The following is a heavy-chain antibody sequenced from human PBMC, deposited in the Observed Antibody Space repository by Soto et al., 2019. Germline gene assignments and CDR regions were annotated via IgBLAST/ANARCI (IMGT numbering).Heavy chain of an antibody. J-gene: IGHJ6*02. CDR2: IYPGDSDT. CDR1: GYSFTSYW. D-gene: IGHD3-3*01. CDR3: ARSYYDFWSGYYDFYGMDV. Sequence: GESLKISCKGSGYSFTSYWIGWVRQMPGKGLEWMGIIYPGDSDTRYSPSFQGQVTISADKSISTAYLQWSSLKASDTAMYYCARSYYDFWSGYYDFYGMDVWGQGTTVTVSS. V-gene: IGHV5-51*01.